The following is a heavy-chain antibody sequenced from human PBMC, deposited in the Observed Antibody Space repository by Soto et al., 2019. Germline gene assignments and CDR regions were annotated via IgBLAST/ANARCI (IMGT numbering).Heavy chain of an antibody. Sequence: GESLKISCKGSGYSFTSYWISWVRQMPGKGLEWMGRIDPSDSYTNYSPSFQGHVTISADKSISTAYLQWSSLKASDTAMYYCARRQTGPDYYYCYGMDVWGQGTTVTVSS. CDR3: ARRQTGPDYYYCYGMDV. J-gene: IGHJ6*02. CDR1: GYSFTSYW. D-gene: IGHD7-27*01. CDR2: IDPSDSYT. V-gene: IGHV5-10-1*01.